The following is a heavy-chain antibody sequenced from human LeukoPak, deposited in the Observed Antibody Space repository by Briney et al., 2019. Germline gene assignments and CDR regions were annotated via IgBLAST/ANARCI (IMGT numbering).Heavy chain of an antibody. CDR3: ARDLPSTPNWELDY. V-gene: IGHV1-2*06. J-gene: IGHJ4*02. CDR2: INPNSGGT. D-gene: IGHD7-27*01. Sequence: GASVKVSCKSSGYTFIDDYIHWVRQAPGQGLEWMGRINPNSGGTNSAQTFQGRVTTTRDTSISTAYMELNRLTSDDTAVYYCARDLPSTPNWELDYWGQGTLVTISS. CDR1: GYTFIDDY.